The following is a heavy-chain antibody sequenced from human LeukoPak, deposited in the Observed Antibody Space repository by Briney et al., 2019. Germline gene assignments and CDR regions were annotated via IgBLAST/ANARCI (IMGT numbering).Heavy chain of an antibody. D-gene: IGHD1-1*01. CDR2: ISAYNGNT. Sequence: GASVKVSCKASGYTFTSYGISWVRQAPGQGLEWMGWISAYNGNTNYAQRLQGRVTMTTDTSTSTAYMELRSLRSDDTAVYYCARDRGTTGTTPVPTFDTWGQGTMVTVSS. V-gene: IGHV1-18*01. CDR1: GYTFTSYG. CDR3: ARDRGTTGTTPVPTFDT. J-gene: IGHJ3*02.